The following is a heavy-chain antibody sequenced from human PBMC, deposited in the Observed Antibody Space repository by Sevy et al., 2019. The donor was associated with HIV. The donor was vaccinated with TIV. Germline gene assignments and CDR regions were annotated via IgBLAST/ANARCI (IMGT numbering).Heavy chain of an antibody. CDR2: ISYDGSYR. D-gene: IGHD3-16*01. Sequence: GGSLRLSCAASGFTFSNYAIHWVRQAPGKGLEWVAIISYDGSYRYYADSVRGRFSMSRDNSKNTMYLQMSGLLIEDTAVYYCAKNRPPGGSLFSRHGMDVWGRGTTVTVSS. CDR3: AKNRPPGGSLFSRHGMDV. J-gene: IGHJ6*02. V-gene: IGHV3-30*18. CDR1: GFTFSNYA.